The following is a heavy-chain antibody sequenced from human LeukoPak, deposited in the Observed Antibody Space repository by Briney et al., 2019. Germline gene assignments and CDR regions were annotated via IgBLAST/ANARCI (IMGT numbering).Heavy chain of an antibody. J-gene: IGHJ3*02. CDR1: GGSFSGYY. CDR3: ARLGCDSSGSI. Sequence: SETLSLTCAVYGGSFSGYYWSWIRQPPGKGLEWIGEINHSGSTNYNPSLKSRVTISVDTSKNQFSLKLSSVTAADTAVYYCARLGCDSSGSIWGQGTMVTVSS. V-gene: IGHV4-34*01. D-gene: IGHD3-22*01. CDR2: INHSGST.